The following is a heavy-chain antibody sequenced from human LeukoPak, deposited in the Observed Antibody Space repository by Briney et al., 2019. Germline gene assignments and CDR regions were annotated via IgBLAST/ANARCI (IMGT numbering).Heavy chain of an antibody. CDR2: IVPILGIA. V-gene: IGHV1-69*04. J-gene: IGHJ4*02. Sequence: ASVRVSCKASGGTFSSYAISWVRQAPGQGLEWMGRIVPILGIANYAQKFQGRVTITADKSTRTAYMELSSLRSEDTAVYYCARRGDTYFDYWGQGTLVTVSS. CDR1: GGTFSSYA. CDR3: ARRGDTYFDY. D-gene: IGHD3-10*01.